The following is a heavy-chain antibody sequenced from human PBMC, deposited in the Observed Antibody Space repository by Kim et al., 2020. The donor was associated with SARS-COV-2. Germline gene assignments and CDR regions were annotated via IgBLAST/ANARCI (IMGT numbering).Heavy chain of an antibody. Sequence: TYSTPSLKSRVTISVDRSKNQFSLKLSSVTAADTAVYYCARGHKAAIFDYWGQGTLVTVSS. V-gene: IGHV4-30-2*01. CDR3: ARGHKAAIFDY. J-gene: IGHJ4*02. CDR2: T. D-gene: IGHD2-2*01.